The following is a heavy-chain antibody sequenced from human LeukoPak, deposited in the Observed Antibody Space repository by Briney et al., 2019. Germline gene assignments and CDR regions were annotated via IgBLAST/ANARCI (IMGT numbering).Heavy chain of an antibody. Sequence: GGSLRLSCAASGFTFTSYATNWVRQAPGKGLEWVSAISGSGGNTYYADSVKGRFTISRDNSKNTLYLQMNSLRAEDTAVYYCAKPARTDYADYWGQGTLVTVSS. V-gene: IGHV3-23*01. D-gene: IGHD1-14*01. CDR2: ISGSGGNT. CDR1: GFTFTSYA. J-gene: IGHJ4*02. CDR3: AKPARTDYADY.